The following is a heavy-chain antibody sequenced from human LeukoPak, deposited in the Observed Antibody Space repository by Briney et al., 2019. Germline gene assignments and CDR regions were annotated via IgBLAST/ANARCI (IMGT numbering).Heavy chain of an antibody. CDR1: GYTFTGYY. CDR3: ARVHCTNGVCYLLDY. J-gene: IGHJ4*02. V-gene: IGHV1-2*06. CDR2: INPNSGGT. Sequence: PGASVKCSCNASGYTFTGYYMHWVRQAPGQGLESMGRINPNSGGTNYAQKFQGRVTMTRDTSISTAYMELSRLRSDDTAVYYCARVHCTNGVCYLLDYWGQGTLVTVSS. D-gene: IGHD2-8*01.